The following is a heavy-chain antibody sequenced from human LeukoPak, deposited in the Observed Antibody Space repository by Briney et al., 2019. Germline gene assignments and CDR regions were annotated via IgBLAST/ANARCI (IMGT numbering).Heavy chain of an antibody. CDR3: ARENGYSYGLALDY. J-gene: IGHJ4*02. CDR1: GFTFSSYS. D-gene: IGHD5-18*01. V-gene: IGHV3-21*01. Sequence: GGSLRLSCAASGFTFSSYSMNWVRQAPGKGLEWVSSISSSSSYIYYADSVKGRFTISRDNAKNSLYLQMNSLRAEDTAVHYCARENGYSYGLALDYWGQGTLVTVSS. CDR2: ISSSSSYI.